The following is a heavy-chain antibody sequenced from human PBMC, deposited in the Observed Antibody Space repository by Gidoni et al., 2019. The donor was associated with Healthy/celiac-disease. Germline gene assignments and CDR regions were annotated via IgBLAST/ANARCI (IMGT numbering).Heavy chain of an antibody. CDR2: IYYNGST. D-gene: IGHD6-6*01. Sequence: QLQLQESGPGLVKPSETLSLTCTVPGGSIRSSSYYWGWIRQPPGKGLEWIGSIYYNGSTYYNPSLKSRVTISVETSKNQFSLKLSSVTAADTAVYYCARQSIAARYDYWGQGTLVTVSS. CDR3: ARQSIAARYDY. V-gene: IGHV4-39*01. J-gene: IGHJ4*02. CDR1: GGSIRSSSYY.